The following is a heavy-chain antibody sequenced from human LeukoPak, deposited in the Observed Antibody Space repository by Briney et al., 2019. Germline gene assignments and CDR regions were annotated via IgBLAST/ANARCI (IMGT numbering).Heavy chain of an antibody. CDR2: IYFRGGT. D-gene: IGHD6-13*01. J-gene: IGHJ4*02. Sequence: NPSETLSLTCTVSGASISSSYYWGWIRQSPGKGLEWIASIYFRGGTYYNPSLKSRVTISVDTTKNVCSLKLTSVAAAETAVYYCVRHIAMGSPLYDWGQGTLVTVSA. CDR1: GASISSSYY. V-gene: IGHV4-39*01. CDR3: VRHIAMGSPLYD.